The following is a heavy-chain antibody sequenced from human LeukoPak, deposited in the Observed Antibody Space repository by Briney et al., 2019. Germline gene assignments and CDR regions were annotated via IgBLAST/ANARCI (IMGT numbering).Heavy chain of an antibody. CDR2: IYSGGGT. V-gene: IGHV3-66*01. Sequence: GGSVRLSCAASGFTVSSNYMSWVRQAPGKGLEWVSVIYSGGGTYYADSVKGRFTVSRDNSKNTLYLQMNSLRVDDTAMYYCARNQDSGGFDFWGQGTLVTVSS. CDR1: GFTVSSNY. CDR3: ARNQDSGGFDF. D-gene: IGHD4-23*01. J-gene: IGHJ4*02.